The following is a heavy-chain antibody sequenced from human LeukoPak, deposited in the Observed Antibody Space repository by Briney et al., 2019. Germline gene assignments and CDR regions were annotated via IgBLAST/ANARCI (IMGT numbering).Heavy chain of an antibody. CDR2: INPNGGAT. CDR1: GYTFTGYY. J-gene: IGHJ5*02. CDR3: ARGGAPPLYSWAAAVYSWLDP. V-gene: IGHV1-2*06. D-gene: IGHD6-13*01. Sequence: ASVKVSCKASGYTFTGYYLHWVRQAPGQGLEWMGRINPNGGATNYAQKFQGRVTMTSDTSIGTAYMELSRLRSDDTAVYYCARGGAPPLYSWAAAVYSWLDPWGQGALVTVSS.